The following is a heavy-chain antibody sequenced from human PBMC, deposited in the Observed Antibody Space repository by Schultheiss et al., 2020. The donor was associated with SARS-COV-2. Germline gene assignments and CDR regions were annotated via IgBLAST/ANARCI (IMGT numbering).Heavy chain of an antibody. CDR1: GFTFSSYE. J-gene: IGHJ3*02. V-gene: IGHV3-48*03. CDR2: ISSSGSTI. D-gene: IGHD6-13*01. Sequence: GESLKISCAASGFTFSSYEMNWVRQAPGKGLEWVSYISSSGSTIYYADSVKGRFTISRDNAKNSLYLQMNSLRAEDTAVYYCAREGLGSSWYLAFDIWGQGTMVTVSS. CDR3: AREGLGSSWYLAFDI.